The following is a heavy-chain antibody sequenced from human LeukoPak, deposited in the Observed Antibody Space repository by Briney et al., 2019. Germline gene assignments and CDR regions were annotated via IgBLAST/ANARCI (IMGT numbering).Heavy chain of an antibody. V-gene: IGHV3-7*01. CDR2: IKQDGSEK. D-gene: IGHD6-13*01. Sequence: PGGSLRLSCAASGFTFSDAWMTWVRQAPGKGLEWVANIKQDGSEKHYVDSVKGRFTISRDNAKNSLYLQMNSLRAEDTAVYYCASYIAAAGTWSRWFDPWGQGTLVTVSS. J-gene: IGHJ5*02. CDR1: GFTFSDAW. CDR3: ASYIAAAGTWSRWFDP.